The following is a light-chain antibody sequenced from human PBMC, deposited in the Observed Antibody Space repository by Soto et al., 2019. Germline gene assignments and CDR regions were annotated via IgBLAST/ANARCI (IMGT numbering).Light chain of an antibody. CDR3: QQYSRSPRT. CDR2: GAS. Sequence: EIVLTQSPGTLSLSPGERATLSCRASQSVSNFYLAWYQQKPGQAPRLLIYGASNRATGIPDRFSGSGSGTDFTLTISRLEPEDFAVYYCQQYSRSPRTFGQGTKVEIK. J-gene: IGKJ1*01. V-gene: IGKV3-20*01. CDR1: QSVSNFY.